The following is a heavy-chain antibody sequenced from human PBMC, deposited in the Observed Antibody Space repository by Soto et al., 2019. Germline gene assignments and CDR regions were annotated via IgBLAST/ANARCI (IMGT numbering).Heavy chain of an antibody. D-gene: IGHD6-19*01. CDR3: AKDQGSGWYWGSYFDY. CDR1: GFTFSSYA. J-gene: IGHJ4*02. Sequence: GGSLRLSCAASGFTFSSYAMSWVRQAPGKGLEWVSAISGSGGSTYYADSVKGRFTISRDNSKNTLYLQMNSLRAEDTAVYYCAKDQGSGWYWGSYFDYWGQGTLVTVSS. V-gene: IGHV3-23*01. CDR2: ISGSGGST.